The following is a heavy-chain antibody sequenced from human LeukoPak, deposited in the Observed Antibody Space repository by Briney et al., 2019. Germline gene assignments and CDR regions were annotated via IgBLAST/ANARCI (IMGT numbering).Heavy chain of an antibody. Sequence: SQTLSLTCNVSGASMSSDGYYWNWIRQPAGKGLEWIGRIYSGGSTNYNPSLKSRVTLSVGTSKNRLSLKLSYVTAADTAVYYCASAGHCANGVCRNWFGPWGQGILVTVSS. J-gene: IGHJ5*02. CDR1: GASMSSDGYY. CDR3: ASAGHCANGVCRNWFGP. D-gene: IGHD2-8*01. CDR2: IYSGGST. V-gene: IGHV4-61*02.